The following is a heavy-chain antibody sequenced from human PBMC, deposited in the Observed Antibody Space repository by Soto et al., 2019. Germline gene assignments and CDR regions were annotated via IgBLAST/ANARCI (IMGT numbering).Heavy chain of an antibody. Sequence: QIQLVQSGAEVKKPGASVKVSCKASGYTFTDYYLHWVRQAPGQGLEWMGWMNPGSGGTDYAQKFQGRVTMTRDTSITTAYMELSTLSSDDTAMYYCARVGYSYGYEGYYFDYWGQGTLVTVSS. V-gene: IGHV1-2*02. D-gene: IGHD5-18*01. J-gene: IGHJ4*02. CDR3: ARVGYSYGYEGYYFDY. CDR1: GYTFTDYY. CDR2: MNPGSGGT.